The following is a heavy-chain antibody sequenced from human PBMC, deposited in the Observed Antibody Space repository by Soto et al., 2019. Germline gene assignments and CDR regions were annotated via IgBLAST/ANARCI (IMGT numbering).Heavy chain of an antibody. CDR2: ISWDGEK. CDR3: XHXRXDLLTGHYYFDY. D-gene: IGHD3-9*01. V-gene: IGHV2-5*02. CDR1: GFSLNTRGVG. Sequence: QITLKESGPTLVKPTQTLTLTCTFSGFSLNTRGVGVGWIRQPPGKALEWLALISWDGEKRYRPSLKSRLTITKDTSENQVVLTMTNMDPVDTATXXXXHXRXDLLTGHYYFDYWGQGTLVTVSS. J-gene: IGHJ4*02.